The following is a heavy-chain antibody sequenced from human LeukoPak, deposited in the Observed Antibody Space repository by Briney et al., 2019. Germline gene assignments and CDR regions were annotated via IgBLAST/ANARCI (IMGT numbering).Heavy chain of an antibody. V-gene: IGHV4-59*11. D-gene: IGHD5-24*01. J-gene: IGHJ4*02. CDR2: IYYSGST. Sequence: SETLSLTCTVSGGSISSHYWSWVRQPPGKGLEWIGYIYYSGSTNYNPSLKSRVTISVDTSKNQFSLKLSSVTAADTAVYYCARVLRDGYILVFDYWGQGTLVTVSS. CDR1: GGSISSHY. CDR3: ARVLRDGYILVFDY.